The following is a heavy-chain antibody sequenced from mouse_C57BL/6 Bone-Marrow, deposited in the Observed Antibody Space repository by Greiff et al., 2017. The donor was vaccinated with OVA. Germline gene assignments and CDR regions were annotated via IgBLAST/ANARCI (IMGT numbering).Heavy chain of an antibody. V-gene: IGHV1-42*01. CDR2: INPSTGGT. CDR3: ARVGTSPFAY. J-gene: IGHJ3*01. Sequence: EVQLQQSGPELVKPGASVKISCKASGYSFTGYYMNWVKQSPEKSLEWIGEINPSTGGTTYNQQFKAKATLTVDKSSRPAFMQIKILTSEDTAVYYWARVGTSPFAYWGQGTLVTVSA. CDR1: GYSFTGYY.